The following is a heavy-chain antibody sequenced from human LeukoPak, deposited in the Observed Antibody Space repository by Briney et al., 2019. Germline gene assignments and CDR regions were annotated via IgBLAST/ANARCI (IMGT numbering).Heavy chain of an antibody. CDR3: ASFRGSNYYFDY. CDR2: INHSGST. J-gene: IGHJ4*02. V-gene: IGHV4-34*01. CDR1: GGSFSGYY. Sequence: PSETLSLTCAVYGGSFSGYYWSWIRQPPGKGLEWIGEINHSGSTNYSPSLKSRVTISVDTSKNQFSLKLSSVTAADTAVYYCASFRGSNYYFDYWGQGTLVTVSS.